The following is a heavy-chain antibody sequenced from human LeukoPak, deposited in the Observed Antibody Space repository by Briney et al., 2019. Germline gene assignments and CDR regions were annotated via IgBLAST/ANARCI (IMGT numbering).Heavy chain of an antibody. CDR2: IYYSGST. J-gene: IGHJ4*02. D-gene: IGHD3-3*01. Sequence: SETLSLTCAVSGVSITRYYWTWIRQPPGKGLEYIAYIYYSGSTSYNPSLKSRVTISVDTSKNQFSLKLSSVTAADTAVYYCARSYDFWSGDSQFDYWGQGTLVTVSS. CDR3: ARSYDFWSGDSQFDY. CDR1: GVSITRYY. V-gene: IGHV4-59*01.